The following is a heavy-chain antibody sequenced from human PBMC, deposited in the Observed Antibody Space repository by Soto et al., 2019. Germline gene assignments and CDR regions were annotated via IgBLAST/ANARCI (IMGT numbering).Heavy chain of an antibody. V-gene: IGHV3-23*01. CDR1: GFTFSSYA. J-gene: IGHJ4*02. Sequence: GGSLRLSCAASGFTFSSYAMSWVRQAPGKGLEWVSAISGSGGSTYYADSVKGRFTISRDNSKNTLYLQMNSLRAEDTAVYYCAKDFEFIGSGWYVGAMGYYFDYWGQGTLVTVSS. CDR3: AKDFEFIGSGWYVGAMGYYFDY. CDR2: ISGSGGST. D-gene: IGHD6-19*01.